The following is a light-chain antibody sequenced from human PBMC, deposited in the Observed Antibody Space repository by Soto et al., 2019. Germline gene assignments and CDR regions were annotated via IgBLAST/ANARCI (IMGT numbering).Light chain of an antibody. J-gene: IGLJ1*01. CDR1: SSDVGGYNY. CDR3: CSYVGSNNYV. Sequence: QSALTQPPSASGSPGQSVAISCTGTSSDVGGYNYVSWYQQYPGKAPKLIMYEVTKRPSGVPDRFSGSKSGNTASLTVSGLQAEDEADYYCCSYVGSNNYVFGTGIKVTVL. V-gene: IGLV2-8*01. CDR2: EVT.